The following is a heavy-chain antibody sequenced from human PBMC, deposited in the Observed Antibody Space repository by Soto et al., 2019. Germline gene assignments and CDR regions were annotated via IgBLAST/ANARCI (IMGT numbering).Heavy chain of an antibody. CDR1: GYAFINFW. CDR2: IYPTNSET. J-gene: IGHJ4*02. CDR3: ARPGGSGTYYKFDY. V-gene: IGHV5-51*01. D-gene: IGHD3-10*01. Sequence: RGESLKTSCKGSGYAFINFWIGWVRQMPGKGLEWIGIIYPTNSETRYSPSFQGQVTMSVDKSTATAYLQWSSLKASDTGIYYCARPGGSGTYYKFDYWGQGTPVTVS.